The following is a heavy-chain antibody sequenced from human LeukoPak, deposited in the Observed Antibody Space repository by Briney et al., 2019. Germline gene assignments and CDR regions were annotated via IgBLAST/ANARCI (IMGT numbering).Heavy chain of an antibody. J-gene: IGHJ4*02. CDR3: ARHRSGWLESSFDY. Sequence: PSETLSLTCSVSGGSISSNGSNWGWLRPPPGQGLDWFRSINYSGSSFANPALKRRVTISVDTSKNQFSLKLSSVTAADTAVYYCARHRSGWLESSFDYWGQGTLVTVSS. CDR1: GGSISSNGSN. D-gene: IGHD5-24*01. V-gene: IGHV4-39*01. CDR2: INYSGSS.